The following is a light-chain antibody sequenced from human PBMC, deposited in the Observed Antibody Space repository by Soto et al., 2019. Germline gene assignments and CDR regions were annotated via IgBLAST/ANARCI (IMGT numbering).Light chain of an antibody. CDR3: SSYAGSNHVV. CDR2: EDS. V-gene: IGLV2-8*01. CDR1: SSDVGGYNY. Sequence: QSALTQPPSASGSPGQSVTISCTGTSSDVGGYNYVFWYQHHPGKAPKLMIYEDSQRPSGVPDRFSGSKSGTTASLTVSGLQAEDEADYYRSSYAGSNHVVFGGGTKLTVL. J-gene: IGLJ2*01.